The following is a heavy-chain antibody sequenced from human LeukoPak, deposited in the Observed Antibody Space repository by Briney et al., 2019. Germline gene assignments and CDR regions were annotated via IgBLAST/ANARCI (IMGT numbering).Heavy chain of an antibody. CDR1: RSTFTSYW. CDR3: ARQVAAAATFSSGP. D-gene: IGHD6-13*01. Sequence: SGASLQISCQGSRSTFTSYWIGWVRQMTGKGLEWMGIIYPGDSDTRYSPSFQGQVTISADKSISTASLQWSSLKASDTAIYYCARQVAAAATFSSGPWGQGTLVTVSS. J-gene: IGHJ5*02. CDR2: IYPGDSDT. V-gene: IGHV5-51*01.